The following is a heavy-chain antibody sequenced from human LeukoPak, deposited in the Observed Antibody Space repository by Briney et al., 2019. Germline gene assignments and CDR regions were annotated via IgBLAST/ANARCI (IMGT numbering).Heavy chain of an antibody. J-gene: IGHJ6*03. V-gene: IGHV3-7*01. CDR3: VREAYDDFWSGSWRYYYYMDV. CDR2: IKQDGSEK. Sequence: GGSLRLSSAAPGFTLSSYWMTWVRQALGKGLEWVANIKQDGSEKYYVDSVKGRFTSSRDNAKNSLYLQMNSLRAGDTAVYYCVREAYDDFWSGSWRYYYYMDVWGKGITVTVSS. D-gene: IGHD3-3*01. CDR1: GFTLSSYW.